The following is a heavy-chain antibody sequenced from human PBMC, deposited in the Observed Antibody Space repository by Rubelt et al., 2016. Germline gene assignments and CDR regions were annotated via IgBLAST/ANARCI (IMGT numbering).Heavy chain of an antibody. CDR3: ARDRTPSGYDRGMDV. Sequence: GLEWIGYIYSSGSTNYNASLKSRVTLSIDRSKNQFSLNLMSVTAAYTAVYYCARDRTPSGYDRGMDVWGQGTTVTVSS. J-gene: IGHJ6*02. CDR2: IYSSGST. D-gene: IGHD5-12*01. V-gene: IGHV4-59*01.